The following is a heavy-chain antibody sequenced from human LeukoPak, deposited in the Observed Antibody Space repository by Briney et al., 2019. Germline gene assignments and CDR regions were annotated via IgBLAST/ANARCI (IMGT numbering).Heavy chain of an antibody. J-gene: IGHJ4*02. CDR2: MNPNSGNT. V-gene: IGHV1-8*01. CDR3: ARGDTWNARWDH. CDR1: GYTFTTYN. D-gene: IGHD1-1*01. Sequence: GASVKVSCKASGYTFTTYNINWVRQAPGQGLEWMGWMNPNSGNTGYAQKFQGRVTMTRDTSMSTAYIELRSLTSQDTAVYYCARGDTWNARWDHWGKGTLVAVSS.